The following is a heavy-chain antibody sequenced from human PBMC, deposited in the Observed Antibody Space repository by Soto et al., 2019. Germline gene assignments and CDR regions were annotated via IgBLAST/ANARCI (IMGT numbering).Heavy chain of an antibody. J-gene: IGHJ4*02. CDR2: ISGGGDII. D-gene: IGHD2-15*01. CDR3: SRDPRIADY. Sequence: SLRLSCAASGFTFSDHYMTWIRQAPGKGPEWLSYISGGGDIISYADSVKGRFIISRDNAKRSLYLQMNSLTVEDTAVYYCSRDPRIADYWGQGTLVTVSS. CDR1: GFTFSDHY. V-gene: IGHV3-11*01.